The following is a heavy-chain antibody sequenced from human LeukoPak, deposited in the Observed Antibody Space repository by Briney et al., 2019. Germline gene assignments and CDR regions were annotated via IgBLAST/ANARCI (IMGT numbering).Heavy chain of an antibody. CDR1: GGSISSHY. Sequence: SETLSLTCTVSGGSISSHYWSWIRKPPGKGLEWIGYIYYSGSTYYNPSLRSRVTISVDTSKNQFSLKLSSVTAADTAVYYCARSSEGRYYYDSSGFSYYYYYMDVWGKGTTVTISS. CDR2: IYYSGST. V-gene: IGHV4-59*11. D-gene: IGHD3-22*01. J-gene: IGHJ6*03. CDR3: ARSSEGRYYYDSSGFSYYYYYMDV.